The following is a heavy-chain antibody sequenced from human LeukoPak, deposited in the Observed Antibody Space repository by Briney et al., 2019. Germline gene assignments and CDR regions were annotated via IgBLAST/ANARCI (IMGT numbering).Heavy chain of an antibody. CDR1: GFTFSSYE. CDR2: ISSSGSTI. Sequence: GGSLRLSCAASGFTFSSYEMNWVRQAPGKGLEWVSYISSSGSTIYYADSVKGRFTISRDNSKNTLYLQMNSLRAEDTAVYYCAKVGEEMATMSNFDYWGQGTLVTVSS. CDR3: AKVGEEMATMSNFDY. D-gene: IGHD5-24*01. V-gene: IGHV3-48*03. J-gene: IGHJ4*02.